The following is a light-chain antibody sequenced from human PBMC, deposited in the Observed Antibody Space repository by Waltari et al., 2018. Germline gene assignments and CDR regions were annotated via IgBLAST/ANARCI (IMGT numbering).Light chain of an antibody. CDR2: GAS. V-gene: IGKV3-15*01. CDR3: QQYNNWPPIT. Sequence: EIVMTQSPGILSVSPGERATLSCRASQSVSNKLAWYQQKPGQAPRLLISGASNRATGIPDRFSGSGSGTEFTLTISSVRSEDLAVYYCQQYNNWPPITFGQGTRLDLK. CDR1: QSVSNK. J-gene: IGKJ5*01.